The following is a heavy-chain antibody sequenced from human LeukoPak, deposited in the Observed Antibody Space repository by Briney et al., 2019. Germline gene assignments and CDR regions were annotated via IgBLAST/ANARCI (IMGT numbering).Heavy chain of an antibody. D-gene: IGHD3-3*01. CDR2: ISYDGSNK. V-gene: IGHV3-30-3*01. CDR3: ARAGGKYYDFWSGFYYFDY. CDR1: GFTFSSYA. Sequence: GGSLSLSCAASGFTFSSYAMHWVRQAPGKGLEWVAVISYDGSNKYYADSVKGRFTISRNNSKNTLYLQLNSLRAEDTAVYYCARAGGKYYDFWSGFYYFDYWGQGTLVTVSS. J-gene: IGHJ4*02.